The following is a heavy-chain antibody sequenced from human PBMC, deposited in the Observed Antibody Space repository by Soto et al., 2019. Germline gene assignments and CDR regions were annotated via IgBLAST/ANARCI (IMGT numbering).Heavy chain of an antibody. J-gene: IGHJ4*02. CDR3: AKVKNVGSYGLGSYYFDY. V-gene: IGHV3-30*18. CDR2: ISYDGSNK. Sequence: GGSLRLSCAASGFTFSSYGMHWVRQAPGKGLEWVAVISYDGSNKYYADSVKGRFTISRDNSKNTLYLQMNSLRAEDTAVYYCAKVKNVGSYGLGSYYFDYWGQGTLVTVSS. D-gene: IGHD3-10*01. CDR1: GFTFSSYG.